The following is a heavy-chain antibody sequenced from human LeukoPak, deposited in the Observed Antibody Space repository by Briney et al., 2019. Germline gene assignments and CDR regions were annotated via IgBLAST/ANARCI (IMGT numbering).Heavy chain of an antibody. CDR2: ISAYNGNT. J-gene: IGHJ5*02. Sequence: GASVKVSHKASGYTFRSYGISWVRQAPGQGLEWMGWISAYNGNTKYAQKLQGRVTMTTDTSTSTAYMELRSLRSDDTAVYYCARDGTRYIVVVPADSNWFDPWGQGTLDTVSS. D-gene: IGHD2-2*01. CDR1: GYTFRSYG. V-gene: IGHV1-18*01. CDR3: ARDGTRYIVVVPADSNWFDP.